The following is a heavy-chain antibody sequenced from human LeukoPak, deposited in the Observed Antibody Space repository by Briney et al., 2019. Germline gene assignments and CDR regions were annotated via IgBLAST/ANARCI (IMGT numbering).Heavy chain of an antibody. J-gene: IGHJ6*03. D-gene: IGHD3-22*01. CDR1: GYTFTSYG. Sequence: ASVKVSCKASGYTFTSYGISWVRQAPGQGLEWMGWISAYNGNTNYAQKLQGRVTMTTDTSTSTAYMELRSLRSDDTAVYYCARVLSFTMKVVFSGVFKIGAKGKRVPV. CDR2: ISAYNGNT. V-gene: IGHV1-18*01. CDR3: ARVLSFTMKVVFSGVFKI.